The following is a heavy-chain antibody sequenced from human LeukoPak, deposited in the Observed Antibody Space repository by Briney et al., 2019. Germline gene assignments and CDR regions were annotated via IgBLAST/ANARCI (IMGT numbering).Heavy chain of an antibody. CDR2: IYSGCST. CDR1: GFTVSSNC. CDR3: ARGPEMATISD. Sequence: GGSVRLSCAAYGFTVSSNCMGWVRQAPGKGREWVSVIYSGCSTYYADSVKGRFTISRDNSKNTLYLQMNSLRAEDTAVYYCARGPEMATISDWGQGTLVTVSS. V-gene: IGHV3-66*01. J-gene: IGHJ4*02. D-gene: IGHD5-24*01.